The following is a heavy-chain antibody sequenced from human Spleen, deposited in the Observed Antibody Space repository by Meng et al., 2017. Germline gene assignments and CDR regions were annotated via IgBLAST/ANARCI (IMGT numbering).Heavy chain of an antibody. CDR2: IYHNGDT. J-gene: IGHJ6*02. Sequence: SETLSLTCTVSDDSISSYYWNWIRQPPGKGLEWIGFIYHNGDTNYNPSLKSRVTISVDTSKNQFSLKLSSVTAADTAVYYCAGLSPYYYYGMDVWGQGTTVTVSS. CDR1: DDSISSYY. CDR3: AGLSPYYYYGMDV. V-gene: IGHV4-59*01.